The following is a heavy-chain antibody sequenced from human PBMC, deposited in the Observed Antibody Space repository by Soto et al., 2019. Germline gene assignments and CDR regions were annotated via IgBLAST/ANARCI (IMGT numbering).Heavy chain of an antibody. V-gene: IGHV1-18*01. J-gene: IGHJ6*02. D-gene: IGHD2-15*01. CDR1: GYTFTRYG. CDR3: AMVGVYVTPSPQDV. Sequence: QVPLVQSGAEVKNPGASVKVSCKASGYTFTRYGIGWARQAPGQGLEWMGWINTYNGNTNYAQNVQGRVTLTTDTSTSTAYMELRSLRSNDTAIYYCAMVGVYVTPSPQDVWGQGTTVIVSS. CDR2: INTYNGNT.